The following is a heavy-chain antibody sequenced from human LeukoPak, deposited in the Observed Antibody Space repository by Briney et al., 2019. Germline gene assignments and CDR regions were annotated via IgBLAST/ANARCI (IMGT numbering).Heavy chain of an antibody. V-gene: IGHV3-66*01. CDR1: GFTVSSNY. J-gene: IGHJ4*02. D-gene: IGHD6-6*01. Sequence: GGSLRLSCAASGFTVSSNYMSWVRQAPGKGLEWVSVIYSGGSTYYADSVKGRFTISRDNSKNTLYLQMNSLRAEDTAVYYCARSGDRNFFPRSSDYYFDYWGQGTLVTVSS. CDR2: IYSGGST. CDR3: ARSGDRNFFPRSSDYYFDY.